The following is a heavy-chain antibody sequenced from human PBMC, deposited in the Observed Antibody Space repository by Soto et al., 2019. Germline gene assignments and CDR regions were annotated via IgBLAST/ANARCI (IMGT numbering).Heavy chain of an antibody. Sequence: SETLSLTCTVSGGSISSSSYYWGWIRQPPGKGLEWIGSIYYSGSTYYNPSLKSRVTISVDTSKNQFSLRLSSVTAADTAVYYSARARSTAGLRGWNYGLDVWGQGTTVTVSS. CDR2: IYYSGST. J-gene: IGHJ6*02. CDR3: ARARSTAGLRGWNYGLDV. D-gene: IGHD6-6*01. CDR1: GGSISSSSYY. V-gene: IGHV4-39*07.